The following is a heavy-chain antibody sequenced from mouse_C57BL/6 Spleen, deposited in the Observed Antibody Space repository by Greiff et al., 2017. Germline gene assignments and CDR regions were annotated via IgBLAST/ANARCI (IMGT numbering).Heavy chain of an antibody. V-gene: IGHV1-80*01. J-gene: IGHJ1*03. CDR3: ARHGTTVVATFKHWYFDV. CDR2: IYPGDGDT. D-gene: IGHD1-1*01. CDR1: GYAFSSYW. Sequence: VQLQQSGAELVKPGASVKISCKASGYAFSSYWMNWVKQRPGKGLEWIGQIYPGDGDTNYNGKFKGKATLTADKSSSTAYMQLSSLTSEDSAVYFCARHGTTVVATFKHWYFDVWGTGTTVTVSS.